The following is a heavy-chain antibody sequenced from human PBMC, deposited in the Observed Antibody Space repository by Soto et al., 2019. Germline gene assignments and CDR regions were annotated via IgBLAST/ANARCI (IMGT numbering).Heavy chain of an antibody. V-gene: IGHV3-48*01. CDR2: ISSSSSTI. Sequence: GGSLLLAFEAFGVTFPSYSLYWVVQAPGKGLEWVSYISSSSSTIYYADSVKGRFTISRDNAKNSLYLQMNSLRAEDTAVYYCARALSVTRNYYYYYMDVWGKGT. CDR1: GVTFPSYS. J-gene: IGHJ6*03. CDR3: ARALSVTRNYYYYYMDV. D-gene: IGHD2-21*02.